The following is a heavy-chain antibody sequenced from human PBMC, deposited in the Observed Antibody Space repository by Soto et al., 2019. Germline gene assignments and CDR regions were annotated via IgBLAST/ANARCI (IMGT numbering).Heavy chain of an antibody. V-gene: IGHV4-30-4*01. CDR1: GDSISTVDYL. Sequence: PSETLSLTCSVSGDSISTVDYLWAWIRQPPGQALEYIGYIYKSTTTYYNPSFESRVAISLDTSKSQFSLNVTSVTAADTAVYFCARSYCTNGVCYRAEYYFDYWGQGTLVTVS. CDR3: ARSYCTNGVCYRAEYYFDY. D-gene: IGHD2-8*01. J-gene: IGHJ4*02. CDR2: IYKSTTT.